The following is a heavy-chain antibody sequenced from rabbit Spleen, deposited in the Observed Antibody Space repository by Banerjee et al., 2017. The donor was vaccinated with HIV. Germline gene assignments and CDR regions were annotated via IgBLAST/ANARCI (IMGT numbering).Heavy chain of an antibody. J-gene: IGHJ4*01. CDR3: ARDAGSGHYIDAYFDL. V-gene: IGHV1S40*01. CDR2: IAGSSSGFT. D-gene: IGHD8-1*01. Sequence: QSLEESGGSLVQPEGSLALTCKASGFSFSSSDYICWVRQAPGKGLEWISCIAGSSSGFTYSATWAKGRFTISKTSSTTVTLQMTSLTVADTATYFCARDAGSGHYIDAYFDLWGPGTLVTVS. CDR1: GFSFSSSDY.